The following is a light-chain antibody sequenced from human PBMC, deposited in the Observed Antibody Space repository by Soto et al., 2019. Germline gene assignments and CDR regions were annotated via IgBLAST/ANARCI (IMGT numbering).Light chain of an antibody. CDR2: DAS. CDR3: QQYKKWPRT. Sequence: EIVMTQSPATLSVSPGERATLSCRASQSVSSNFAWYQQKPGQAPRLLIYDASTSATGIPARFSGSGSGTEFTLTISSLQSEDFAVYYCQQYKKWPRTFGHGTKVEIK. V-gene: IGKV3-15*01. CDR1: QSVSSN. J-gene: IGKJ1*01.